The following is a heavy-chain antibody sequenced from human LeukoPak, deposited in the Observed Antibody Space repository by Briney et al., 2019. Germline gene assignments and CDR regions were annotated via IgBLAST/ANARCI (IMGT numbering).Heavy chain of an antibody. CDR2: ISRSSRHI. D-gene: IGHD5-12*01. V-gene: IGHV3-21*01. Sequence: GGSLRLSCAASGFTFSTYDMNWVRQAPGKGLEWVAYISRSSRHIYYADSMKGRLTISRDNARSSVYLQMDSLRDEDTAIYYCARDRAALARMGGMDVWGQGTTVTVFS. J-gene: IGHJ6*02. CDR3: ARDRAALARMGGMDV. CDR1: GFTFSTYD.